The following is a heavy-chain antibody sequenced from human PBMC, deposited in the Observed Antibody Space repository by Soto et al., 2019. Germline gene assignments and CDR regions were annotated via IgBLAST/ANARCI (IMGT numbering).Heavy chain of an antibody. CDR1: GSSISSDNW. J-gene: IGHJ4*02. CDR2: IYHSGRT. V-gene: IGHV4-4*02. D-gene: IGHD2-21*02. CDR3: VRSLVYCTVDCSDYFYY. Sequence: QVQLQESGPGLVKPSGTLSLTCAVSGSSISSDNWWSWVRQSRGKGLEWIGEIYHSGRTNYNPSLKRRGTSSVVKSKFLCSLSLSSVSAADTVVYYCVRSLVYCTVDCSDYFYYWGRGTLVTVSS.